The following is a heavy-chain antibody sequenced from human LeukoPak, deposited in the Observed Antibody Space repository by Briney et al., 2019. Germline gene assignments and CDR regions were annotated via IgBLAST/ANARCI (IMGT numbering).Heavy chain of an antibody. CDR3: ARGGSYVFDWYFDL. D-gene: IGHD2-15*01. J-gene: IGHJ2*01. Sequence: SVKVSCKASGGTFSSYAISWVRQAPGQGLEWMGGIIPIFGTANYAQKFQGRVTITADESTSTAYMELSSLRSEDTAVYYCARGGSYVFDWYFDLWGRGTLVTVSS. V-gene: IGHV1-69*13. CDR2: IIPIFGTA. CDR1: GGTFSSYA.